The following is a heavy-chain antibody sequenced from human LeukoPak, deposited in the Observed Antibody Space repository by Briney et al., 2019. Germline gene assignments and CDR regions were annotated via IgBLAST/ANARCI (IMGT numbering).Heavy chain of an antibody. CDR2: IYSGGST. CDR1: GFTVSSNY. CDR3: ASLDPGYDSSGYYPFDY. J-gene: IGHJ4*02. D-gene: IGHD3-22*01. V-gene: IGHV3-66*01. Sequence: GGSLRLSCAASGFTVSSNYMSWVRQAPGKGLECVSVIYSGGSTYYADSVKGRFTISRDNSKNTLYLQMNSLRAEDTAVYYCASLDPGYDSSGYYPFDYWGQGTLVTVSS.